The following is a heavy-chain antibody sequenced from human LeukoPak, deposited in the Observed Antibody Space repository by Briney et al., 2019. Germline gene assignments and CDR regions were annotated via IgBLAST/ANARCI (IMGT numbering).Heavy chain of an antibody. Sequence: ASVKVSCKASGYTFTSYYMHWVRQAPGQGLEWMGIINPSGGSTSYAQKFQGRVTMTRDTSTSTVHMELSSLRSEDTAVYYCAREAVVPAAIGWFDPWGQGTLVTVSS. D-gene: IGHD2-2*02. CDR3: AREAVVPAAIGWFDP. CDR1: GYTFTSYY. V-gene: IGHV1-46*01. J-gene: IGHJ5*02. CDR2: INPSGGST.